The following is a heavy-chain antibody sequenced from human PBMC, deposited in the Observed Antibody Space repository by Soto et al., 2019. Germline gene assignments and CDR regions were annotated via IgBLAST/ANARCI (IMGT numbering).Heavy chain of an antibody. V-gene: IGHV3-72*01. CDR2: IRRKANSYTT. D-gene: IGHD6-19*01. Sequence: EVQLVESGGGLVQPGGSLRLSCAASGLIFSDYHMDWVRQAPGKGLEWVGRIRRKANSYTTEYAASVKGRFTISRDDSKNSLYLQMNSLKTEDTAVYYCAMLGGWSGASNDMAVWGQGTTVTVSS. J-gene: IGHJ6*02. CDR3: AMLGGWSGASNDMAV. CDR1: GLIFSDYH.